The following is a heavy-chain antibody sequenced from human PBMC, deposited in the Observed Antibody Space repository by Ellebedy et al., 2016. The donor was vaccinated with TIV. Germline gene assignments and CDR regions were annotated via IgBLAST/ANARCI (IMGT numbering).Heavy chain of an antibody. V-gene: IGHV4-34*01. Sequence: MPGGSLRLSCAVYGGSFSTYFWSWIRQSPGKGLEWIGEINHSGSTKYNPSLKSRVTLSVDTSQNQFSLKLNSVTAADTAVYYCARGDYSPDYWGQGTLVTVSS. CDR2: INHSGST. CDR3: ARGDYSPDY. CDR1: GGSFSTYF. J-gene: IGHJ4*02. D-gene: IGHD2-15*01.